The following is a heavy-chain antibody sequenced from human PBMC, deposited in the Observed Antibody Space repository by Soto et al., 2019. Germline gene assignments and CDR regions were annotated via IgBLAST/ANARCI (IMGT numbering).Heavy chain of an antibody. CDR1: GSTFSTYN. J-gene: IGHJ4*02. CDR2: ISRSSDPI. V-gene: IGHV3-48*02. D-gene: IGHD6-19*01. Sequence: EVQLVESGGGLVQPGGSLRLTCAASGSTFSTYNMNWVRKAPGKGLEWVSYISRSSDPIYYADSVRGRFTISRDNAKNSLYLQMNSLRDEDTAVYYCARAAYSSGMYNFDYWGQGTLVTVSS. CDR3: ARAAYSSGMYNFDY.